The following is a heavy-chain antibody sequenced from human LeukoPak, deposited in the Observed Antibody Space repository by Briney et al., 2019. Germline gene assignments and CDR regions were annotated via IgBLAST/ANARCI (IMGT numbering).Heavy chain of an antibody. Sequence: SETLSLTCTVSGGSVSSGSYYWSWIRQPPGKGLEWIGYIYYSGSTNYNPSLKSRVTISADTSKNQFSLKLSSVTAADTAVYYCARGPYYDFWSGYYTSYIDHFDYWGQGTLVTVSS. CDR1: GGSVSSGSYY. CDR2: IYYSGST. D-gene: IGHD3-3*01. CDR3: ARGPYYDFWSGYYTSYIDHFDY. V-gene: IGHV4-61*01. J-gene: IGHJ4*02.